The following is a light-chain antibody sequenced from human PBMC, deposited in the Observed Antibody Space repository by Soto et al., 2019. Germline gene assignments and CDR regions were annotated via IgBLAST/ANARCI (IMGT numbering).Light chain of an antibody. CDR2: GAS. Sequence: EIVLTQSPVTLSLSPGERATLSCRASQSISSSYLAWYQQKPGQAPRLLMYGASTRATGIPDRLSGSGSGTDFTLTISRLEPEDSAVYYCQQYGNSPPTFGGGTKVDIK. V-gene: IGKV3-20*01. CDR1: QSISSSY. CDR3: QQYGNSPPT. J-gene: IGKJ4*01.